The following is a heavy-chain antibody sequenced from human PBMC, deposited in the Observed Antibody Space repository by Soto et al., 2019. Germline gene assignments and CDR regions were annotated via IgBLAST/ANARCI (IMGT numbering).Heavy chain of an antibody. CDR3: ARLAGYSGYEPFDY. Sequence: SETLSLTCTVSGGSISSYYWSWIRQPPGKGLEWIGYIYYSGSTNYNPSLKSRVTISVDTSKNQFSLKLSSVTAADTAVYYCARLAGYSGYEPFDYWGQGTLVTVSS. CDR1: GGSISSYY. CDR2: IYYSGST. D-gene: IGHD5-12*01. J-gene: IGHJ4*02. V-gene: IGHV4-59*01.